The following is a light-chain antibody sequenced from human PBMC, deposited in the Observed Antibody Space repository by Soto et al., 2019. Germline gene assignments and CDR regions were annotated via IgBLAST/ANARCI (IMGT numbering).Light chain of an antibody. J-gene: IGKJ1*01. CDR1: QSLLHKNGNNY. CDR3: MQALQIPWT. CDR2: LGS. Sequence: EIVMTQSPLSLPVTPGEPASISCRSSQSLLHKNGNNYFNSYLQKPGQSPQHLIYLGSKRASGXXXXXXXSGSGTDFTLRISRVEAEDVGVYYCMQALQIPWTFGQGTRVEAK. V-gene: IGKV2-28*01.